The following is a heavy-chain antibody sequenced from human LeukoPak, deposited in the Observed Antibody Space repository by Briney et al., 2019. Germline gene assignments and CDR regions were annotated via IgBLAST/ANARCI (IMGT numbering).Heavy chain of an antibody. CDR1: GGSISSYY. Sequence: SGTLSLTCTVSGGSISSYYWSWIRQPAGKGLEWIGRISITEGTNYNPSLKSRVSMSVDASKNQVSLKLGSVTAADTAVYYCARLRRDINDWYADDCWGQGTLVTVSS. CDR2: ISITEGT. D-gene: IGHD6-19*01. CDR3: ARLRRDINDWYADDC. J-gene: IGHJ4*02. V-gene: IGHV4-4*07.